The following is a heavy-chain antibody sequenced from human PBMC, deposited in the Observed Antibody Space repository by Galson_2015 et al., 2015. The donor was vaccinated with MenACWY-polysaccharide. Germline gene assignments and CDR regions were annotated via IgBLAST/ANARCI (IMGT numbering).Heavy chain of an antibody. CDR2: IRSNGGSP. J-gene: IGHJ4*02. Sequence: SLRLSCAVSGFTFSNYAMHWVRQAPGKGLEYVSGIRSNGGSPTHIDSVKGRFTVSRDNSKNTLFLQMSSLRAEDTAVYYCVKSGGSGFKPQDPFDYWGQGTLVTVSS. CDR3: VKSGGSGFKPQDPFDY. CDR1: GFTFSNYA. V-gene: IGHV3-64D*06. D-gene: IGHD1-26*01.